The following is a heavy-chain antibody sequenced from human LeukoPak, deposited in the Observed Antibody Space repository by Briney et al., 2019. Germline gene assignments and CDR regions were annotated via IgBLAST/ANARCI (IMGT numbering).Heavy chain of an antibody. CDR2: MSYDGRNE. J-gene: IGHJ4*02. CDR3: AREGGPYYHPSSPFDY. Sequence: PGRSLRLSCAASGFIFSDYAMHWVRQSPGKGLEWVAFMSYDGRNEYYADSVKGRFAISRDNYKNTLHLQMNRLRPGDTAVYYCAREGGPYYHPSSPFDYWGLGTLVTVSS. V-gene: IGHV3-30*09. CDR1: GFIFSDYA. D-gene: IGHD3-22*01.